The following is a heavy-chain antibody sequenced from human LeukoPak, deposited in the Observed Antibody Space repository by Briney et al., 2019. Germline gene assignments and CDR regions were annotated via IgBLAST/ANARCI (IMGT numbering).Heavy chain of an antibody. CDR2: ISSSPSYI. CDR3: ARGNLWFGELAY. CDR1: GFTFSSYA. J-gene: IGHJ4*02. D-gene: IGHD3-10*01. Sequence: PGGSLRLSCAASGFTFSSYAMSWVRQAPGKGLEWVSSISSSPSYIYYADSVKGRFTISRDDAKNSLYLQMNSLRAEDTAVYYCARGNLWFGELAYWGQGTLVTVSS. V-gene: IGHV3-21*01.